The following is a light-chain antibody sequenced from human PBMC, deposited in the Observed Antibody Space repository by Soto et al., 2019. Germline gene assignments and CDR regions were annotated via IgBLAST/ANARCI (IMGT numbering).Light chain of an antibody. CDR2: EVS. CDR1: SSDVGGYNY. Sequence: QSALTQPASVSGSPGQSITISCTGTSSDVGGYNYVSWYQQHPGKAPKLMIYEVSNRPSGVSNRFSGSKSGITASLTISGLQAEDEADYYCSSYTSSSPWVFGGGTKL. CDR3: SSYTSSSPWV. V-gene: IGLV2-14*01. J-gene: IGLJ3*02.